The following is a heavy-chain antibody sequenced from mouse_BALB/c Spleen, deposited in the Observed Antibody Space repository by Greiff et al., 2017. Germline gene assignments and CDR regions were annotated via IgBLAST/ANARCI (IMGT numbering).Heavy chain of an antibody. CDR3: AREGDYYGSSGYAMDY. CDR2: IWGDGST. J-gene: IGHJ4*01. D-gene: IGHD1-1*01. V-gene: IGHV2-6-7*01. Sequence: VQLQESGPGLVAPSQSLSITCTVSGFSLTGYGVNWVRQPPGKGLEWLGMIWGDGSTDYNSALKSRLSISKDNSKSQVFLKMNSLQTDDTARYYCAREGDYYGSSGYAMDYWGQGTSVTVSS. CDR1: GFSLTGYG.